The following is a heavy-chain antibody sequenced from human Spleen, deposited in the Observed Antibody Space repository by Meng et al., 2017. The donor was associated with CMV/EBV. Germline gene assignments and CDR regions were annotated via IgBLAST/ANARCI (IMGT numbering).Heavy chain of an antibody. CDR1: GFTFSSYG. CDR3: ARVGGQCSSASCYAFFDS. V-gene: IGHV3-21*04. Sequence: GESLKISCAASGFTFSSYGMHWVRQAPGKGLEWVSSISSSSTYIFYADSLKGRFTISRDNAENSLYLQMNSLRAEDTAVYYCARVGGQCSSASCYAFFDSWGQGTLVTVSS. J-gene: IGHJ4*02. CDR2: ISSSSTYI. D-gene: IGHD2-2*01.